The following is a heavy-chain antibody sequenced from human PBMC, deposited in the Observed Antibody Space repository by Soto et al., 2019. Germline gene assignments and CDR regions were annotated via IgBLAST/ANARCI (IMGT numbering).Heavy chain of an antibody. Sequence: QVQLQESGPGLVKPSQTLSLTCTVSGGSISSGGYYWSWIRQHPGKGLEWIGYSYYSGSTYYNPSLKRRVTISVDTSKNQFSLKLSSVTAADTAVYYCARVPLVDMVATMDNWFDPWGQGPLVTVSS. CDR3: ARVPLVDMVATMDNWFDP. CDR1: GGSISSGGYY. D-gene: IGHD5-12*01. V-gene: IGHV4-31*03. CDR2: SYYSGST. J-gene: IGHJ5*02.